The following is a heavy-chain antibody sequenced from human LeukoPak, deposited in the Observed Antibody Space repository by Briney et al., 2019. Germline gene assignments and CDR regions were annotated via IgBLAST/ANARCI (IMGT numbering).Heavy chain of an antibody. CDR3: ARGTYSYGTEVWFDP. D-gene: IGHD3-10*01. V-gene: IGHV4-59*01. J-gene: IGHJ5*02. Sequence: SETLSLTCTVSGGSISTYYWSWIRQPPGKGLEWIGYIYYTGSTDYNPSLESRLTISVDTSKNQFSLKLGSVTAADTAVYYCARGTYSYGTEVWFDPWGQGTLVTVSS. CDR2: IYYTGST. CDR1: GGSISTYY.